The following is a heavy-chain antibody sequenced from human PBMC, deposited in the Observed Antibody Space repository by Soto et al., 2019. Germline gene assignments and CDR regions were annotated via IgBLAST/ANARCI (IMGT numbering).Heavy chain of an antibody. J-gene: IGHJ4*02. CDR1: GYTFTNYG. V-gene: IGHV1-18*01. Sequence: ASVKVSCKASGYTFTNYGISWVRQAPGQGLEWMGWISAYNGNTNYAQKLQGRVTMTIDTSTSTTYMELRSLRSDDTAVYYCARSGYSSSSPGLGTWYYLWDYWGQGTRVTVSS. CDR3: ARSGYSSSSPGLGTWYYLWDY. CDR2: ISAYNGNT. D-gene: IGHD6-6*01.